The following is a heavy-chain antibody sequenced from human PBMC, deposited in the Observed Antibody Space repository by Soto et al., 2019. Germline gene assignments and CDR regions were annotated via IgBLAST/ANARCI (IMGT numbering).Heavy chain of an antibody. J-gene: IGHJ4*02. D-gene: IGHD3-22*01. V-gene: IGHV5-51*01. CDR2: IYPGDSDT. CDR1: GYTFTKYW. CDR3: ARRGDSSGYMDY. Sequence: GESLKISCKGSGYTFTKYWIAWVRQMPGKGLEWVGIIYPGDSDTRYSPSFQGQVTISADKSINTAYLQWNSLKASDTAMYYCARRGDSSGYMDYWGQGVLVTVSS.